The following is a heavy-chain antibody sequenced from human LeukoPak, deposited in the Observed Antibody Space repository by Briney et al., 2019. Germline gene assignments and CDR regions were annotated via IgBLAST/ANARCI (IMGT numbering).Heavy chain of an antibody. V-gene: IGHV3-23*01. CDR1: AFTFGTYA. Sequence: GGSLRLSCAASAFTFGTYAMSWVRQAPGQILGWVSAITGTGGDTYSADSVKGRFIISRDNSKNTLYLQMNSLRAEDTAVYYCAKGSSGSRPYYFDYWGQGTLVTVSS. D-gene: IGHD3-10*01. CDR3: AKGSSGSRPYYFDY. CDR2: ITGTGGDT. J-gene: IGHJ4*02.